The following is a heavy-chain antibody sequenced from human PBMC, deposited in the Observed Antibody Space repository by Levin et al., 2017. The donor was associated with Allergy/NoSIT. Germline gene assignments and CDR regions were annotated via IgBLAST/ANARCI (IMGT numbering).Heavy chain of an antibody. CDR2: IKQDGSDK. CDR1: GFTFSSYC. CDR3: ARVKYTSSPFDY. V-gene: IGHV3-7*01. J-gene: IGHJ4*02. Sequence: GSLRLSCAASGFTFSSYCMSWVRQAPGKGLEWVANIKQDGSDKYYVDSVKGRFTISRDNAKNSLYLQMNSLRAEDTAVYYCARVKYTSSPFDYWGQGTLVTVSS. D-gene: IGHD6-6*01.